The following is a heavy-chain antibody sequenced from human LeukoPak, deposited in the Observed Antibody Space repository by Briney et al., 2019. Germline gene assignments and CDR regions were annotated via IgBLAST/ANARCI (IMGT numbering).Heavy chain of an antibody. CDR3: AKDRRLSIAVAGGGFDY. D-gene: IGHD6-19*01. J-gene: IGHJ4*02. Sequence: GGSLRLSCAASGFTLSSYSMNWVRQAPGKGLEWISYIDSDTYGNTIYYPHTVKGRFTISRDNAKNSLYLQMNSLRAEDTALYYCAKDRRLSIAVAGGGFDYWGQGTLATVSS. CDR1: GFTLSSYS. V-gene: IGHV3-48*04. CDR2: IDSDTYGNTI.